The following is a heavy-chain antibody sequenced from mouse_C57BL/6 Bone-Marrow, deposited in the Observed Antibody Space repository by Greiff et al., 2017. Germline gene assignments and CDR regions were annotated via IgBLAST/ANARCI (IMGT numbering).Heavy chain of an antibody. J-gene: IGHJ2*01. V-gene: IGHV6-3*01. Sequence: EVKVVESGGGLVQPGGSMKLSCVASGFTFSNYWMNWVRQSPEKGLEWVAQIRLKSDNYATHYAESVKGRFTISRDDSKSIVYLQMNNLRAEDTGIYYCTGVYYYGSGYGYFDYWGQGTTLTVSS. D-gene: IGHD1-1*01. CDR1: GFTFSNYW. CDR2: IRLKSDNYAT. CDR3: TGVYYYGSGYGYFDY.